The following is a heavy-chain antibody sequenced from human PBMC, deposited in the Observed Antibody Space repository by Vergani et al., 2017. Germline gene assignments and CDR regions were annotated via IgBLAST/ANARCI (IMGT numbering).Heavy chain of an antibody. CDR3: AREGSLKSPYYYYYYGMYV. J-gene: IGHJ6*02. CDR2: INHSEST. CDR1: GGSFSGYY. Sequence: QVQLQQWGAGLLKPSETLSLTCAVYGGSFSGYYWSWIRQPPGKGLEWIGEINHSESTNYNPSLKSRVTISVDTSKNQFSLKLSSVTAADTAVYYCAREGSLKSPYYYYYYGMYVWGQGP. V-gene: IGHV4-34*01.